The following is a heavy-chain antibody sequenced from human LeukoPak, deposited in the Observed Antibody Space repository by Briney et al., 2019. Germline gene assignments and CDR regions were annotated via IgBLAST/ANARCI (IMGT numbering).Heavy chain of an antibody. J-gene: IGHJ4*02. CDR2: IYTSGST. CDR1: GGSISSGGFS. D-gene: IGHD3-10*01. Sequence: PSQTLSLTCTVSGGSISSGGFSWSWIRQPAGKGLEWIGRIYTSGSTNYNPSLKSRVTISVDKSKNQFSLKLSSVTAADTAVYYCARGWYYYGSGTLFDYWGQGTLVTVSS. CDR3: ARGWYYYGSGTLFDY. V-gene: IGHV4-61*02.